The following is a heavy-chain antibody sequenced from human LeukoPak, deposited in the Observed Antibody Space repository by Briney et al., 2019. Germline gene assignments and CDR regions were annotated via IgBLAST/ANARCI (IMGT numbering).Heavy chain of an antibody. D-gene: IGHD3-9*01. J-gene: IGHJ3*02. CDR1: GYTFTSYG. Sequence: ASVKVSCKASGYTFTSYGISWVRQAPGQGLEWMGWISAYNGNTNYAQKLQGRVTMTTDTSTSTAYTELRSLRSDDTAVYYCARDHSSHDSLTGYWNDAFDIWGQGTMVTVSS. CDR3: ARDHSSHDSLTGYWNDAFDI. V-gene: IGHV1-18*01. CDR2: ISAYNGNT.